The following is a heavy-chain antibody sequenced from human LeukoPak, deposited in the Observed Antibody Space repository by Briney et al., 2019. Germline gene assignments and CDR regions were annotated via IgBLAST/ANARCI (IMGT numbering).Heavy chain of an antibody. Sequence: GGSLRLSCAASGFTFSSYAMSWVRQAPGKRLEWVSAISGSAATTYYADSVKGRFTISRDNSKNTLYVQMDSLRGDDTAVYYCAKNGKYELLGSWCDSWGQGTLATVSS. CDR1: GFTFSSYA. CDR3: AKNGKYELLGSWCDS. V-gene: IGHV3-23*01. CDR2: ISGSAATT. J-gene: IGHJ5*01. D-gene: IGHD1-26*01.